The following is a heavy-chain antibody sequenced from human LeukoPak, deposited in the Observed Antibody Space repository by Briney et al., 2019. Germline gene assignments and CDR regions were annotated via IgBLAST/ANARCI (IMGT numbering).Heavy chain of an antibody. J-gene: IGHJ4*02. D-gene: IGHD3-22*01. CDR3: ARDTYYYDSSGYYLFDY. CDR2: IYYTGST. Sequence: SETLSLTCAVSGASISGSGYYLGWIRQPPGKGLEWIGNIYYTGSTYYNASLQSRVTISIDMSKNQFSLRLSSVTAADTAVYYCARDTYYYDSSGYYLFDYWGQGTLVTVSS. CDR1: GASISGSGYY. V-gene: IGHV4-39*07.